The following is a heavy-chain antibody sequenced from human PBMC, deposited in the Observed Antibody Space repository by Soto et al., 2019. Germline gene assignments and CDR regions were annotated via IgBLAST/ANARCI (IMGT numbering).Heavy chain of an antibody. D-gene: IGHD3-3*01. V-gene: IGHV3-23*01. Sequence: GGSLRLSCAASGFTFSSYAMSWVRQAPGKGLEWVSAISGSGGSTYYADSVKGRFTISRDNSKNTLYLQMNSLRAEDTAVYYCASRVLRFLEWLETAFDIWGQGTMVTVSS. CDR2: ISGSGGST. J-gene: IGHJ3*02. CDR1: GFTFSSYA. CDR3: ASRVLRFLEWLETAFDI.